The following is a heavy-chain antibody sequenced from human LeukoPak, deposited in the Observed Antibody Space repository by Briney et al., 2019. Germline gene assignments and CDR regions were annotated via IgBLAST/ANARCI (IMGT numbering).Heavy chain of an antibody. CDR3: ARVNINNWHSCDY. CDR2: IYHSGSP. J-gene: IGHJ4*02. CDR1: GGSISSNNW. Sequence: SETLSLTCTVSGGSISSNNWWGWVRQPPGKGLEWIGEIYHSGSPDYNPSLKSRVTISVDKSRNHFSLNLSSVTAADTAVYYCARVNINNWHSCDYWGQGTLVTVSS. D-gene: IGHD1-1*01. V-gene: IGHV4-4*02.